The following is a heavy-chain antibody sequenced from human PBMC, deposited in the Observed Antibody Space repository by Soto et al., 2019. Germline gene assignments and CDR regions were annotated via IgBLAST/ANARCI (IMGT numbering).Heavy chain of an antibody. CDR2: STASGST. D-gene: IGHD1-1*01. J-gene: IGHJ4*02. CDR3: ARGSGIVALPGELEDVNYDY. CDR1: GQSFSGHS. V-gene: IGHV4-34*01. Sequence: QVQLQQWGAGLVKPSETLSLSCAVYGQSFSGHSWAWSRQPPGKGLEWIGESTASGSTYYNRSLKGRVTISTDTSQNQFSLKLSSVSAADTAAYFCARGSGIVALPGELEDVNYDYWGQGTLVNVSS.